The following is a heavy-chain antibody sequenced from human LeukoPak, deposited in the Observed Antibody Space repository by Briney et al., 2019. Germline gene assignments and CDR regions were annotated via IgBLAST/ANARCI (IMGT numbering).Heavy chain of an antibody. V-gene: IGHV1-69*13. Sequence: GASVKVSCKASGGTFSSYAISWVRQAPGQGLKWMGGIIPIFGTANYAQKFQGRVTITADESTSTAYMELSSLRSEDTAVYYCARGSTVVNYFDYWGQGTLVTVSS. CDR2: IIPIFGTA. CDR3: ARGSTVVNYFDY. J-gene: IGHJ4*02. CDR1: GGTFSSYA. D-gene: IGHD4-23*01.